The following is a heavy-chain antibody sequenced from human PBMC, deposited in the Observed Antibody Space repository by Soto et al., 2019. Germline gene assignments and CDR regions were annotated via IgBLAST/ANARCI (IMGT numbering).Heavy chain of an antibody. Sequence: EVQLLESGGGLVQPGGSLRLSCAASGFTFSSYAMSWVRQAPGKGLEWVSAISGSGGSTYYADSVKGRFTISRDNSKNTLYLQMNSLRAEDTAVYYCAKDIYDFWIAPSPAGYWGQGTLVTVSS. CDR3: AKDIYDFWIAPSPAGY. D-gene: IGHD3-3*01. CDR1: GFTFSSYA. J-gene: IGHJ4*02. V-gene: IGHV3-23*01. CDR2: ISGSGGST.